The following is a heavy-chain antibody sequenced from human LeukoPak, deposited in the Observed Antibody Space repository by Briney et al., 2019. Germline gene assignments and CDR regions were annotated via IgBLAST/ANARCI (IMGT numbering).Heavy chain of an antibody. CDR2: IYTSGST. D-gene: IGHD3-10*01. Sequence: SETLSLTCTVSGGSISSYYWSWIRQPAGKGLEWIGRIYTSGSTNYNPSLKSRVTMSVDTSKNLFSLKLSSVTAADTAVYYCAGTRITMVRGVTHNDYWGQGTLVTVSS. CDR1: GGSISSYY. J-gene: IGHJ4*02. V-gene: IGHV4-4*07. CDR3: AGTRITMVRGVTHNDY.